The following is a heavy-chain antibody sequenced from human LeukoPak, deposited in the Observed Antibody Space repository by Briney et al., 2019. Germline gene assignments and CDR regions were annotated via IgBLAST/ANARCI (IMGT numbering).Heavy chain of an antibody. CDR3: ARYAVVAGYYFDY. CDR1: GGSISSYY. CDR2: IYYSGST. Sequence: SETLSLTCTVSGGSISSYYWSWIRQPPGKGLEWIGYIYYSGSTNYNPSLESRVTISVDTSKNQFSLKLSSVTAADTAVYYCARYAVVAGYYFDYWGQGTLVTVSS. V-gene: IGHV4-59*08. J-gene: IGHJ4*02. D-gene: IGHD6-19*01.